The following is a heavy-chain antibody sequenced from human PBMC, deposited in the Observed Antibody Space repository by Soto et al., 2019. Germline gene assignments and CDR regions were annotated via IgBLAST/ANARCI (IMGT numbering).Heavy chain of an antibody. Sequence: GASVKVSFKASGFTFITYDFSWVRQAAGQGLEWMGWMNPNNGNAGFAQKFRGRINMTRNTSISTAYLELSSLRSDDSAVYFCARREERSGPYYLDLWGQGTQVTVSS. J-gene: IGHJ4*02. CDR2: MNPNNGNA. V-gene: IGHV1-8*02. CDR3: ARREERSGPYYLDL. CDR1: GFTFITYD. D-gene: IGHD6-25*01.